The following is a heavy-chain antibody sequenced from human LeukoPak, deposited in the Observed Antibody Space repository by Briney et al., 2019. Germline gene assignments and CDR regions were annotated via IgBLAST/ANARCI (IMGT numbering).Heavy chain of an antibody. CDR3: ARLPGDSSSWYDYYYYGMDV. D-gene: IGHD6-13*01. CDR1: GGSISSGGYY. CDR2: INHSGST. Sequence: PSETLSLTCTVSGGSISSGGYYWSWIRQPPGKGLEWIGEINHSGSTNYNPSLKSRVTISVDTSKNQFSLKLSSVTAADTAVYYCARLPGDSSSWYDYYYYGMDVWGQGTTVTVSS. V-gene: IGHV4-39*07. J-gene: IGHJ6*02.